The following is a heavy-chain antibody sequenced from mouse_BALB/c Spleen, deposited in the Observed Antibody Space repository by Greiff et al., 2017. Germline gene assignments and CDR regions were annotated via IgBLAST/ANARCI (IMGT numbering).Heavy chain of an antibody. CDR3: ARGGYYSYYAMDD. CDR1: GFTFSDYY. Sequence: EVKLVESGGGLVKPGGSLKLSCAASGFTFSDYYMYWVRQTPEKRLEWVATISDGGSYTYYPDSVKGRFTISRDNAKNNLYLQMSSLKSEDTAMYYCARGGYYSYYAMDDWGQGTSVTVSS. CDR2: ISDGGSYT. D-gene: IGHD2-3*01. V-gene: IGHV5-4*02. J-gene: IGHJ4*01.